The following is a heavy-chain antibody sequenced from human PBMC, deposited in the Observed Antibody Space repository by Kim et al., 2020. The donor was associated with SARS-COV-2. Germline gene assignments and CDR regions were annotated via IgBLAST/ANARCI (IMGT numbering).Heavy chain of an antibody. J-gene: IGHJ6*03. CDR2: ISSSSSYI. CDR3: ARDRRGTYSGNILRYYYYYMDV. V-gene: IGHV3-21*01. Sequence: GGSLRLSCAASGFTFSSYSMNWVRQAPGKGLEWVSSISSSSSYIYYADSVKGRFTISRDNAKNSLYLQMNSLRAEDTAVYYCARDRRGTYSGNILRYYYYYMDVWGKGTTVTVSS. D-gene: IGHD1-26*01. CDR1: GFTFSSYS.